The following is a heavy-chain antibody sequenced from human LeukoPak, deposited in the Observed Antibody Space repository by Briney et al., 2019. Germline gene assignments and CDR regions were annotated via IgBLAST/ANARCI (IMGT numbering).Heavy chain of an antibody. CDR3: TSESWYYGWECYYLIDY. V-gene: IGHV3-15*01. J-gene: IGHJ4*02. Sequence: PGGSLRLSCAASGFTFSNAWMSWVRQAPGKGLEWVCRIKSKTDGMTTDYAAPVKGTFTIPRDDSKHTLYLQMNRLKTEDTDVYYCTSESWYYGWECYYLIDYWGQGTLVTVSS. CDR2: IKSKTDGMTT. CDR1: GFTFSNAW. D-gene: IGHD3-10*01.